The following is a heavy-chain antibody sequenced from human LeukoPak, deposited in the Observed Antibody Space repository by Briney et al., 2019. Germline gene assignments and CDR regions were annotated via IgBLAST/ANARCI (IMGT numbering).Heavy chain of an antibody. J-gene: IGHJ6*03. CDR3: ARDTIVVVPAATYYYYYMDV. CDR2: ISAYNGNT. D-gene: IGHD2-2*01. CDR1: GYTFTSYG. Sequence: ASVKVSCKASGYTFTSYGISWVRQAPGQGLEWMGWISAYNGNTNNAQKLQGRVTMTTDTSTSTAYMELRSLRSDDTAVYYCARDTIVVVPAATYYYYYMDVWGKGITVTISS. V-gene: IGHV1-18*01.